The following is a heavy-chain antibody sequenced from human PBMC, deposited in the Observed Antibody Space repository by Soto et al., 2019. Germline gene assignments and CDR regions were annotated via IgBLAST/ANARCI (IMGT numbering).Heavy chain of an antibody. CDR3: ARAYGEDWFDP. CDR1: GFTFSTYG. CDR2: ISFDGSYK. J-gene: IGHJ5*02. D-gene: IGHD4-17*01. Sequence: GGSLRLSCAASGFTFSTYGMHWVRQAPGKGLEWVAVISFDGSYKYYVDSVKGRFTISRDNSKSTLYLQMNSLRAEDTAVYYCARAYGEDWFDPWGQGTLVTVSS. V-gene: IGHV3-33*05.